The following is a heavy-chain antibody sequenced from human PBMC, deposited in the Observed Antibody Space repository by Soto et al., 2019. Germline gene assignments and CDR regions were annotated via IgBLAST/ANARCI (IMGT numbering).Heavy chain of an antibody. V-gene: IGHV3-23*01. CDR3: AKCRVWGSSGYYLQLPDFDY. CDR1: GFTFSSYA. Sequence: GGSLRLSCAASGFTFSSYAMSWVRQAPGKGLEWVSAISGSGGSTYYADSVKGRFTISRDNSKNTLYLQMNSLRAEDTAVYYCAKCRVWGSSGYYLQLPDFDYWGQGTLVTVSS. D-gene: IGHD3-22*01. CDR2: ISGSGGST. J-gene: IGHJ4*02.